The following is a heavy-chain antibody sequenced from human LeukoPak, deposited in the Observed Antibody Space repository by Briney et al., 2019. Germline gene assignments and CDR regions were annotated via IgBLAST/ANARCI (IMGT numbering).Heavy chain of an antibody. CDR3: ARARRYFDWLLPFDY. D-gene: IGHD3-9*01. J-gene: IGHJ4*02. V-gene: IGHV3-7*01. CDR1: GFTFSSYA. Sequence: GGSLRLSCAASGFTFSSYAMHWVRQAPGKGLEWVANIKQDGSEKYYVDSVKGRFTISRDNAKNSLYLQMNSLRAEDTAVYYCARARRYFDWLLPFDYWGQGTLVTVSS. CDR2: IKQDGSEK.